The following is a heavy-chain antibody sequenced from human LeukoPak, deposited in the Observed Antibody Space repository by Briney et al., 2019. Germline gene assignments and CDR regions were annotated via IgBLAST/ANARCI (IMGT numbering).Heavy chain of an antibody. V-gene: IGHV4-34*01. CDR3: ASLGGYLYIFDY. D-gene: IGHD3-10*01. J-gene: IGHJ4*02. CDR1: GGSFSGYY. CDR2: INHSGST. Sequence: SETLSLTXAVYGGSFSGYYWSWIRQPPGKGLEWIGEINHSGSTNYNPSLKSRVTISVDTSKNQFSLKLSSVTAADTAVYYCASLGGYLYIFDYWGQGTLVTVSS.